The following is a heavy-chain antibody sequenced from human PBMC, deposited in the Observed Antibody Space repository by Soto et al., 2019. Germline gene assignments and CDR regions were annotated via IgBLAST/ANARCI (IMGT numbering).Heavy chain of an antibody. D-gene: IGHD1-26*01. CDR1: GYTFSNYG. CDR3: SRERPWEPLPY. J-gene: IGHJ4*02. CDR2: ISGYNANT. V-gene: IGHV1-18*01. Sequence: QVQLVQSGGEVKKPGASVKVSCKASGYTFSNYGITWVRQAPGQGLEWMGWISGYNANTIYAQKFEGRVTMTKDTNTVYMELRTLRFYDTAVYLSSRERPWEPLPYGGQGAQGIVSS.